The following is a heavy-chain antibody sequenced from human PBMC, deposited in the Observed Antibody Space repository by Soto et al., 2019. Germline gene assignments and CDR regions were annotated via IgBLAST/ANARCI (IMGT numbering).Heavy chain of an antibody. D-gene: IGHD3-10*01. V-gene: IGHV4-59*01. Sequence: SETLCLTCTVSGFSISSYCWSWIRQPPGKGLEWIGYIYYSGSTNYNPSLKSRVTISVDTSKNQFSLKLSSVTAADTAVYYCARGSEAPTNGSGSYYFDYWGQGTLVTVSS. J-gene: IGHJ4*02. CDR2: IYYSGST. CDR3: ARGSEAPTNGSGSYYFDY. CDR1: GFSISSYC.